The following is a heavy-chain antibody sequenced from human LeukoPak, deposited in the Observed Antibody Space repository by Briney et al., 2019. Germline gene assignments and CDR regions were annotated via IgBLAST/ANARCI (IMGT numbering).Heavy chain of an antibody. J-gene: IGHJ3*02. CDR2: IKPDGSEK. CDR1: GFTFSDYW. D-gene: IGHD3-10*01. CDR3: ARVNGVLWFGELSEGGDAFDI. Sequence: PGGSLRLSCAASGFTFSDYWMTWVRQAPGKGLEWVANIKPDGSEKYYVDSVKGRFTISRDNAKNSLYLQMNSLRAEDTAVYYCARVNGVLWFGELSEGGDAFDIWGQGTMVTVSS. V-gene: IGHV3-7*01.